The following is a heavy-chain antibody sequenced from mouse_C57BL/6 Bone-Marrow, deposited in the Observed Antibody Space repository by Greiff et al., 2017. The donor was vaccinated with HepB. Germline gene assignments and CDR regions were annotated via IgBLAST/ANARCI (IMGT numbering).Heavy chain of an antibody. CDR3: ARDYDYDDGGFAY. CDR1: GYSITSGYY. Sequence: EVQVVESGPGLVKPSQSLSLTCSVTGYSITSGYYWNWIRQFPGNKLEWMGYISYDGSNNYNPSLKNRISITRDTSKNQFFLKLNSVTTEDTATYYCARDYDYDDGGFAYWGQGTLVTVSA. D-gene: IGHD2-4*01. CDR2: ISYDGSN. V-gene: IGHV3-6*01. J-gene: IGHJ3*01.